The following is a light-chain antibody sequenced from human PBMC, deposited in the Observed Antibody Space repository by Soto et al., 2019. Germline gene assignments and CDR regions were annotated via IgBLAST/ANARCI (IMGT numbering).Light chain of an antibody. Sequence: IVMTQSPATRCVSPGERATLSCRARRRVSGIYLAWYQQKPGQAPRPLIHGTSSRATGTPDRFSASGSATDFTLTINRLETEDFAVYDRQHLGSSLRTFGQGTKVDIK. CDR3: QHLGSSLRT. J-gene: IGKJ1*01. CDR1: RRVSGIY. CDR2: GTS. V-gene: IGKV3-20*01.